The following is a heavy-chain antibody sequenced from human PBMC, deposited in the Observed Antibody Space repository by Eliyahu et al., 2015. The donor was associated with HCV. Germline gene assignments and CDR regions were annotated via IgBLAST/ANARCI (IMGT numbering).Heavy chain of an antibody. CDR1: GYSFTXYW. CDR2: IYPGDSDT. J-gene: IGHJ6*02. D-gene: IGHD3-22*01. CDR3: ARRDTMKGDV. Sequence: EVQLVQSGAXVKKPGEXLXISCXGSGYSFTXYWIGWVRQMPGKGLEWMGIIYPGDSDTRYSPSFXGQVTISADKSISTAYLQWSSLKASDTAMYYCARRDTMKGDVWGQGTTVTVSS. V-gene: IGHV5-51*01.